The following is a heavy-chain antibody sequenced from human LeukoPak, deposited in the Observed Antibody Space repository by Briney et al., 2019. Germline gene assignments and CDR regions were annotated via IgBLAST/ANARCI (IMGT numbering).Heavy chain of an antibody. J-gene: IGHJ6*03. V-gene: IGHV3-21*01. CDR3: ARGTDSSSWYGSYYYYYYMDV. D-gene: IGHD6-13*01. CDR1: GFTFSSYS. CDR2: ISSSSSYI. Sequence: GGSLRLSCAASGFTFSSYSMNWVRQAPGKGLEWVSSISSSSSYIYYADSVKGRFTISRDNAKNSLYLQMNSLRAEDTAVYYCARGTDSSSWYGSYYYYYYMDVWGIGTTVTVSS.